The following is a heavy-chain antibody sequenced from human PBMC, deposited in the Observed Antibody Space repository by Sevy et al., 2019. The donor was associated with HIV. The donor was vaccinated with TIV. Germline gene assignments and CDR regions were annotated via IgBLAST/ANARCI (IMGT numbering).Heavy chain of an antibody. CDR2: INLDGSET. D-gene: IGHD3-10*01. V-gene: IGHV3-7*01. J-gene: IGHJ4*02. CDR3: ARLFYGSPDH. CDR1: GFIFSSYW. Sequence: QPGGSLRLSCAASGFIFSSYWMSWVRQAPGKGLEWLATINLDGSETFYVDSVKGRFTISRHNLRKSVYLQMTSLRAEDTAVYYCARLFYGSPDHWGQGTLVTVSS.